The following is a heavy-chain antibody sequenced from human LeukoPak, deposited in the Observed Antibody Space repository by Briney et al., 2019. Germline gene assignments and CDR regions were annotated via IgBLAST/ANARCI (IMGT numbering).Heavy chain of an antibody. CDR3: ARGGTYYPSIDY. D-gene: IGHD1-26*01. CDR1: GYTFTSTY. CDR2: ISAYNSKT. J-gene: IGHJ4*02. Sequence: GASVTVSCKTSGYTFTSTYINWVGQAPGQGLEGMGWISAYNSKTNYAQKFQGRVTMTTDSSTSTASMDLTSLRPDDTAVYYCARGGTYYPSIDYWGQGTLVTVSS. V-gene: IGHV1-18*01.